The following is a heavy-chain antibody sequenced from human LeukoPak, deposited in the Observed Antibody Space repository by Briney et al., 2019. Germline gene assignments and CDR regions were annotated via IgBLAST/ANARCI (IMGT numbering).Heavy chain of an antibody. CDR3: ASPYRMVWDSSGMDV. CDR1: GFTPSDYY. J-gene: IGHJ6*02. D-gene: IGHD2-8*01. CDR2: ISSSGSTI. Sequence: GGSLRLSCAASGFTPSDYYMSWIRQAPGKGLEWVSYISSSGSTIYYADSVKGRFTISRYNAKNSLYLQMNSLRAEDTAVYYCASPYRMVWDSSGMDVWGQGTTVTVSS. V-gene: IGHV3-11*01.